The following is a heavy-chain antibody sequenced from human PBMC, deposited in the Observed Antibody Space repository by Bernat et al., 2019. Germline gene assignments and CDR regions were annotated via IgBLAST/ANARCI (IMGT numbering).Heavy chain of an antibody. J-gene: IGHJ6*02. CDR3: ARGGGRYCISTSCYGIDDYYGMDV. V-gene: IGHV3-30-3*01. CDR1: GFTFSSYA. Sequence: QVQLVESGGGVVQPGRSLRLSCAASGFTFSSYAMHWVRQAPGKGLEWGAVISYDGSNKYYAGSEKGRFTISRDNSKNTLYLQMNSLGAEDTAVYYCARGGGRYCISTSCYGIDDYYGMDVWGQGTTVTVSS. D-gene: IGHD2-2*01. CDR2: ISYDGSNK.